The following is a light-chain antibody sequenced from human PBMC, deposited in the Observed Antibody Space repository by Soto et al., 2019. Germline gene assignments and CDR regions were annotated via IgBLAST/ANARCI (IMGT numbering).Light chain of an antibody. CDR2: AAS. CDR1: QGISNY. V-gene: IGKV1-27*01. J-gene: IGKJ1*01. CDR3: QKYNSAPRT. Sequence: DIQMTQSPSSLSASVGDRVTITGRASQGISNYLAWYQQKPGKVPKLLIYAASTLQSGIPSRFSGSGSGTDFTLTISSLQPEDVATYYCQKYNSAPRTFGHETKVEIK.